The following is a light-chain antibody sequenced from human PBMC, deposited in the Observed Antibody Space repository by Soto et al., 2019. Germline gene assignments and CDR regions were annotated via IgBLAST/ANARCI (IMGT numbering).Light chain of an antibody. CDR1: QSVRTY. Sequence: DIQMTQSPSSLSASVGDRVTITCRASQSVRTYLNWYQRKHGKAPKVLIYGASALQSGVPSRFSGSGSVTDFTLTVSSLQPEDFATYYCQQSFTTPYTFGQGTKLEIK. J-gene: IGKJ2*01. V-gene: IGKV1-39*01. CDR2: GAS. CDR3: QQSFTTPYT.